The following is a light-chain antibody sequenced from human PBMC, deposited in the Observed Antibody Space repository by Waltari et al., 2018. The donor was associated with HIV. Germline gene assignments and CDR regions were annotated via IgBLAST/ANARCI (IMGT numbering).Light chain of an antibody. CDR3: SSYTSSSTLVV. CDR1: SSDVGGYNY. J-gene: IGLJ2*01. Sequence: QSALTQPASVSGSPGQSITISCTGTSSDVGGYNYVSWYQQHPGKAPKLMIYDVSNRPSGVSNRFSVAKSGNTASLTSSGLQAEDEADYYCSSYTSSSTLVVFGGGTKLTVL. V-gene: IGLV2-14*03. CDR2: DVS.